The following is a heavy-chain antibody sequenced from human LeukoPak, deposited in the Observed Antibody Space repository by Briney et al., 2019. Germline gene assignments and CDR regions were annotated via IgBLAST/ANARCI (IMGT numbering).Heavy chain of an antibody. J-gene: IGHJ4*02. Sequence: GGSLRLSCAASGFTFSSYWMHWVRQAPGKGLVWVSRINSDGSSTSYADSVKGRFTISRDNAKNTLYLQMNSLRAEDTAVYYCAKVEVRGVIPGYWGQGTLVTVSS. CDR1: GFTFSSYW. V-gene: IGHV3-74*01. D-gene: IGHD3-10*01. CDR2: INSDGSST. CDR3: AKVEVRGVIPGY.